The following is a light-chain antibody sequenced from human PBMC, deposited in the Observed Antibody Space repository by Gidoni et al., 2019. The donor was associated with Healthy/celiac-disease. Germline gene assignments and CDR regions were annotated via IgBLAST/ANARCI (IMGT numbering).Light chain of an antibody. CDR1: SSTIGAGYD. J-gene: IGLJ1*01. V-gene: IGLV1-40*01. Sequence: HSVLTQPPSVSGAPGQRVTISCTGSSSTIGAGYDVHWYQQLPGTAPKLLIYGNSNRPSGVPDRFSGSKSGTSASLAITGLQAEDEADYYCQSYDSSLSGSRVFGTGTKVTV. CDR3: QSYDSSLSGSRV. CDR2: GNS.